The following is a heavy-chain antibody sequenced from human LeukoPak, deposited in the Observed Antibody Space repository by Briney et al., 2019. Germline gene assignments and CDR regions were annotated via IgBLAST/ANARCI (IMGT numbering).Heavy chain of an antibody. D-gene: IGHD3-16*02. V-gene: IGHV1-2*06. CDR3: ARGGPYEYVWGSYRPFDY. J-gene: IGHJ4*02. CDR2: INPDSGGT. Sequence: GASVKVSCTASGYTFTGYYMHWVRQAPGQGLEWMGRINPDSGGTNYAQKFQGRVTMTRDTSISTAYMELSRLRSDDTAVFYCARGGPYEYVWGSYRPFDYWGQGTLVTVSS. CDR1: GYTFTGYY.